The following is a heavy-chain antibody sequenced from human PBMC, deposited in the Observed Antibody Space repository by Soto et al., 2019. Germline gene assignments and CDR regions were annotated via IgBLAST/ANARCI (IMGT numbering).Heavy chain of an antibody. CDR2: IYYSGST. J-gene: IGHJ4*02. D-gene: IGHD3-3*01. V-gene: IGHV4-59*01. Sequence: SETLSVTCTVSGGSISSYYWSWIRQPPGKGLEWIGYIYYSGSTNYNPSLKSRVTISVDTSKNQFSLKLSSVTAADTAVYYCGRGDYDFWSVHDPSRRACYFYYWSQGTLVNVSS. CDR3: GRGDYDFWSVHDPSRRACYFYY. CDR1: GGSISSYY.